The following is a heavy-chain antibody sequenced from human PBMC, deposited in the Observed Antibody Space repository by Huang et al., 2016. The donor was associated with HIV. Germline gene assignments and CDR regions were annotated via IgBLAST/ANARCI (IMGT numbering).Heavy chain of an antibody. J-gene: IGHJ3*01. CDR1: GYRFSNYD. V-gene: IGHV1-8*01. CDR3: ARNDYYDGLP. Sequence: QVQLVQSGAEVRRPGASVKISCKASGYRFSNYDLNWVRQTSGQGLEWMGWMNPNSCVAGYAQKFQGRVTTTRNTAISTAYLELKSLTAEDTAVYYCARNDYYDGLPWGQGTMVTVSS. D-gene: IGHD3-22*01. CDR2: MNPNSCVA.